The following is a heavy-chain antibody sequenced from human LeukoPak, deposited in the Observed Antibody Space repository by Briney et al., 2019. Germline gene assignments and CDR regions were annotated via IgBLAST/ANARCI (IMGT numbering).Heavy chain of an antibody. CDR2: ISYSGST. CDR3: SRDDSNRFDY. J-gene: IGHJ4*02. V-gene: IGHV4-59*01. D-gene: IGHD3-22*01. CDR1: GGSISSYY. Sequence: PSETLSLTCTVSGGSISSYYWSWIRQPPARGLEWIGYISYSGSTNYHPSLKSRVTVSVDTVNKQCSLKLNPVTAADTALFYLSRDDSNRFDYWGQGTLVTVSS.